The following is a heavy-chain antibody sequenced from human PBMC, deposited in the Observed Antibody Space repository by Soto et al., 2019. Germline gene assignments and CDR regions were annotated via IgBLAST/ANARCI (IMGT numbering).Heavy chain of an antibody. V-gene: IGHV4-59*08. Sequence: SLETHPHTSTVSDGSSINYYWSWIRQPPGKGLEWIGYIYYSGRTDYNPSLKSRVTFSVDTSKNQFSLKLSSVTAADTAVYYCARRPAAEAFDIWGQGTIVTVSS. J-gene: IGHJ3*02. CDR1: DGSSINYY. CDR2: IYYSGRT. D-gene: IGHD6-13*01. CDR3: ARRPAAEAFDI.